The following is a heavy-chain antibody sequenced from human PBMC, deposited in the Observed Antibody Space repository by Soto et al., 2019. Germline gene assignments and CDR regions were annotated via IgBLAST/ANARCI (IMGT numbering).Heavy chain of an antibody. V-gene: IGHV4-31*03. D-gene: IGHD3-3*01. CDR1: AGSISTGGYY. CDR3: ARGNYDFWSGYVNWFDP. CDR2: IYYSGST. Sequence: SETLSSTCTVSAGSISTGGYYWSCIRQHSGKGLEWIGYIYYSGSTYYNPSLKSRVTISVDTSKNQFSLKLSSVTAADTAVYYCARGNYDFWSGYVNWFDPWGQGTLVTVSS. J-gene: IGHJ5*02.